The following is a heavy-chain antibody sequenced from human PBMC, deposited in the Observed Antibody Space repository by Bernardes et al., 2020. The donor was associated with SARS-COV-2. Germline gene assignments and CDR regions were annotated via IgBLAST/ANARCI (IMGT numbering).Heavy chain of an antibody. Sequence: ETLSLTCAIYGGSFSGYAMSWVRQAPGKGLEWVSGISGSGDRTNYAGSVKGRFTISRDTSKSTLYLQMNSLRAEDTAVYYCAKGRDSGYLVPFDYWGQGTLVTVSS. D-gene: IGHD3-22*01. V-gene: IGHV3-23*01. CDR2: ISGSGDRT. J-gene: IGHJ4*02. CDR1: GGSFSGYA. CDR3: AKGRDSGYLVPFDY.